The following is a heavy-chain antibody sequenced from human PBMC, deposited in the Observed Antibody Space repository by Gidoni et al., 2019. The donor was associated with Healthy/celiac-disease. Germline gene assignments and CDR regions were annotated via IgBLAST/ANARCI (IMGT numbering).Heavy chain of an antibody. V-gene: IGHV3-43*02. D-gene: IGHD1-26*01. CDR3: AKEIQRTWEPEGF. CDR2: ISGDGGST. Sequence: EVQLVESGGGVVQPGGSRRLSRAASGTTFDGYAMQWVRQAPGKGLEWFSLISGDGGSTYYADSVKGRFTISRDNSKNSLYLQMNSLRTEDTALYYCAKEIQRTWEPEGFWGQGTLVTVSS. CDR1: GTTFDGYA. J-gene: IGHJ4*02.